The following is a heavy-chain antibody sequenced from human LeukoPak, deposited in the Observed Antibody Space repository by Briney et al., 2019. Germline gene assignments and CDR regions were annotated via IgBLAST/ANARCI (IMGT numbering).Heavy chain of an antibody. Sequence: GGSLRLSCAASGFTFSSYWMHWVRQAPGKGLVWVSRINSDGSSTNYADSVKGRFTISRDNAKNTLYLQMNSLGVEDTAVYYCVRGSSDWNGMDVWGQGTTVTVSS. J-gene: IGHJ6*02. CDR2: INSDGSST. D-gene: IGHD6-19*01. CDR3: VRGSSDWNGMDV. V-gene: IGHV3-74*01. CDR1: GFTFSSYW.